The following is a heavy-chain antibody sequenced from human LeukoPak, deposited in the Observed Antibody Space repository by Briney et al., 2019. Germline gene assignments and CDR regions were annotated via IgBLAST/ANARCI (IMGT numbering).Heavy chain of an antibody. Sequence: SETLSLTCTVSGGSITNYWWSWIRQPPGKGLEWIGYIYYSGSTNYNPSLKSRVTISVDTSKKQFSLKLSSVNAADTAVYYCARDWGDGNYFDYWGQGTLVTVSS. CDR3: ARDWGDGNYFDY. D-gene: IGHD5-24*01. CDR2: IYYSGST. V-gene: IGHV4-59*01. J-gene: IGHJ4*02. CDR1: GGSITNYW.